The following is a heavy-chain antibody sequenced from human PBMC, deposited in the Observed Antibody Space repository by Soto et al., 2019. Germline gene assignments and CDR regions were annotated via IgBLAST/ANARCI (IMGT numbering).Heavy chain of an antibody. CDR3: ARHWRYCSGGSCYSAYMDV. D-gene: IGHD2-15*01. J-gene: IGHJ6*03. CDR1: GGSISSYY. V-gene: IGHV4-59*08. Sequence: SETLSLTCTVSGGSISSYYWSWIRKPTGKGLEWIGYIYYSGSTNYNPSLMSRVTLSLDTSQKQFSLKLSSVTAADTAVYYCARHWRYCSGGSCYSAYMDVWGKGTTVTVSS. CDR2: IYYSGST.